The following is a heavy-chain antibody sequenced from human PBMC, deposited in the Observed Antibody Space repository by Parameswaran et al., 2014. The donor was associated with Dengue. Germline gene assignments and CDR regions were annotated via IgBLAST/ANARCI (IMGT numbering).Heavy chain of an antibody. CDR3: ARELSGWYWDY. CDR2: ISSSSSYT. V-gene: IGHV3-11*05. D-gene: IGHD6-19*01. J-gene: IGHJ4*02. Sequence: VRQMPGKGLEWVSYISSSSSYTNYADSVKGRFTISRDNAKNSLYLQMNSLRAEDTAVYYCARELSGWYWDYWGQGTLVTVSS.